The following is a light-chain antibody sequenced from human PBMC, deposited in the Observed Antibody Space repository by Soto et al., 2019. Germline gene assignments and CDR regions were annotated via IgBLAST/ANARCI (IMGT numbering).Light chain of an antibody. J-gene: IGLJ1*01. CDR2: DVS. CDR1: SSDVGGYNY. Sequence: QSALTQPASVSGSPGQSITISCTGTSSDVGGYNYVSWYQQHPGKARKLMIYDVSNRPSGVSNRFSGSKSGNTASLTISGVQAEDEADYYCSSYTSSSTLGVFGTGTKLTVL. V-gene: IGLV2-14*01. CDR3: SSYTSSSTLGV.